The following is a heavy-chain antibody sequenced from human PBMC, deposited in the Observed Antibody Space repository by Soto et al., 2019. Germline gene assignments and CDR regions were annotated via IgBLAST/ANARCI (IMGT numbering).Heavy chain of an antibody. CDR1: GFSFSTYA. CDR3: ASSYFYDSGGYYPFDY. V-gene: IGHV3-30-3*01. D-gene: IGHD3-22*01. Sequence: QVQLVESGGGVVQPGTSLRLSCAASGFSFSTYAMYWVRQAPGRGLEWVAVISDDGNTKYYADFVKGRFTISRDNSRNTLYLQIYSLRTEDAAVYYCASSYFYDSGGYYPFDYWGQGTLVTVSS. CDR2: ISDDGNTK. J-gene: IGHJ4*02.